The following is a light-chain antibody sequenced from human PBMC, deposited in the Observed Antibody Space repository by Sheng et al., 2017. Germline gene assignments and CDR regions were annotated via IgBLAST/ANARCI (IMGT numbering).Light chain of an antibody. Sequence: DIQLTQSPSSLSASVGERVTITCQASQDINNHLNWYQQKPGKAPKLVISYTSSLKTGVPSRFSGSGSGTDYTFTISSLQPEDIATYYCQQYDYIFSFGGGTKVEIK. CDR1: QDINNH. V-gene: IGKV1-33*01. CDR3: QQYDYIFS. J-gene: IGKJ4*01. CDR2: YTS.